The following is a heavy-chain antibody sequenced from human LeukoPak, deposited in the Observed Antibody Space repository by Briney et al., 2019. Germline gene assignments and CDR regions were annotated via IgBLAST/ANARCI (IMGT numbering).Heavy chain of an antibody. V-gene: IGHV4-61*01. CDR3: ARGPTPDFFDY. CDR2: MYYSGST. Sequence: SETLSLTCTVSGGSVSSGSYYWSWIRQPPGKGLEWIGYMYYSGSTNYNPSLKSRVTISLDRSKNQFSLRLSSVTAADTAVYYCARGPTPDFFDYWGQGTLVTVSS. J-gene: IGHJ4*02. D-gene: IGHD2/OR15-2a*01. CDR1: GGSVSSGSYY.